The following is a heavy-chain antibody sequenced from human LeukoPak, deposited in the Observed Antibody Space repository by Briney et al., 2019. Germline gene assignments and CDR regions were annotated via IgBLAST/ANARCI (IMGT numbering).Heavy chain of an antibody. CDR1: GYTFTSYY. CDR3: ARTAAAGYTGAFDI. J-gene: IGHJ3*02. V-gene: IGHV1-46*01. Sequence: ASVKVSCKAPGYTFTSYYIHWVRQAPGQGLEWMAIINPSVDSTTYAQKFQDRVTMTRDTSTSTVYMELSSLRSEDTAVYYCARTAAAGYTGAFDIWGQGTMVTVSS. CDR2: INPSVDST. D-gene: IGHD6-13*01.